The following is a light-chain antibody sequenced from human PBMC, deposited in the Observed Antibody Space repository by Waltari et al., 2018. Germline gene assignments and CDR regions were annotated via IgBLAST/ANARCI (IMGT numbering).Light chain of an antibody. CDR1: RSHIGSND. V-gene: IGLV1-44*01. CDR2: SNN. Sequence: QSLLTQPPSASGTPGQRVTISCSASRSHIGSNDVGWYQHLPGTAPKLLIHSNNQRPSGVPDRFSCSKSGTSASLAISGLQSADEADYYCAAWDDSLNGHVVFGGGTKLTVL. CDR3: AAWDDSLNGHVV. J-gene: IGLJ2*01.